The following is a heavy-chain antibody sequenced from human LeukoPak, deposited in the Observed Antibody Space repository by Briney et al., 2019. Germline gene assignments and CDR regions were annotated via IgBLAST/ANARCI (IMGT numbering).Heavy chain of an antibody. CDR3: ARGDFWSGYSYYMDV. Sequence: EASVKVSCKASGYTFTSYDINWMRQATGQGLEWMGWMNPNSGNTGYAQKFQGRVTMTRNTSISTAYMELSSQRSEDTAVYYCARGDFWSGYSYYMDVWGKGTTVTVSS. D-gene: IGHD3-3*01. CDR2: MNPNSGNT. V-gene: IGHV1-8*01. J-gene: IGHJ6*03. CDR1: GYTFTSYD.